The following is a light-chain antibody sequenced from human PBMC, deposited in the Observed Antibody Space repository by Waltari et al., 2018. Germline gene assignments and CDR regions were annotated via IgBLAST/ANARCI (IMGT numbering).Light chain of an antibody. J-gene: IGKJ2*01. CDR1: KNIGNN. CDR2: VTS. CDR3: QQYNEWPYT. Sequence: ETIMTQSPATLSVSPGESATLSCRASKNIGNNLAWYQQTPGQAPRLLIYVTSSRSTGIPGRFFGAGSGTDFTLTISSLQSEDIGVYYCQQYNEWPYTFGQGTKVDLK. V-gene: IGKV3-15*01.